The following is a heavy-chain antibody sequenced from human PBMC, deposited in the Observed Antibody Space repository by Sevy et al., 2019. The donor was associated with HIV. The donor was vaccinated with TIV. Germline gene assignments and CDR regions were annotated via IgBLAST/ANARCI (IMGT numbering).Heavy chain of an antibody. CDR1: GFTFSKYS. J-gene: IGHJ4*02. V-gene: IGHV3-23*01. CDR3: AREGCTKPHDY. CDR2: LSFGCGEI. Sequence: GGSLRLSCAASGFTFSKYSMSWVRQPPGKGLEWVSTLSFGCGEINYADSVKGRFTISRDNSKSSVYLQMNNLRPEDTAVYYCAREGCTKPHDYGGQGTLFTVSS. D-gene: IGHD2-8*01.